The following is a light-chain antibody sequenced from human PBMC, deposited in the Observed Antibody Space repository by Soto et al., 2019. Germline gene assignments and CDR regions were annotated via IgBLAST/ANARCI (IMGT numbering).Light chain of an antibody. CDR1: QTISSW. V-gene: IGKV1-5*03. CDR2: KAS. CDR3: QHYKRYSEV. Sequence: DIQMTQSPSTLSGSVGDRVTITCRASQTISSWLAWYQQKPGKAPKLLIYKASTLKSGVPSRFSGSGSGTEFTLTISSLQPDHFATYYCQHYKRYSEVFGQGTKVDLK. J-gene: IGKJ1*01.